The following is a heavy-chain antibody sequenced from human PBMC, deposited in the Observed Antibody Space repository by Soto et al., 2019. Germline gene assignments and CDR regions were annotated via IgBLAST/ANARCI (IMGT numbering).Heavy chain of an antibody. Sequence: LGESLKISCKGSGYSFTSYWISWVRQMPGKGLEWMGRIDPSDSYTNYSPSFQGHVTISADKSISTAYLQWSSLKASDTAMYYCASLPDSSSSGPPSDYWGQGTLVTVSS. CDR3: ASLPDSSSSGPPSDY. CDR1: GYSFTSYW. V-gene: IGHV5-10-1*01. CDR2: IDPSDSYT. D-gene: IGHD6-6*01. J-gene: IGHJ4*02.